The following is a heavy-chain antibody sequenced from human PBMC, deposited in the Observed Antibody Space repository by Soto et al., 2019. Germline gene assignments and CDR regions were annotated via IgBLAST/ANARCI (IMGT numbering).Heavy chain of an antibody. CDR2: IIPIFGTA. D-gene: IGHD1-7*01. J-gene: IGHJ6*02. V-gene: IGHV1-69*01. CDR1: GGTFSSYA. Sequence: QVQLVQSGAEVKKPGSSVKVSCKASGGTFSSYAISWVRQAPGHGLEWMGGIIPIFGTANYAQKFQGRVTITADESTSTAYMELSSLRSEDTAVYYCASGVKSGTTGISGMDVWGQGTTVTVSS. CDR3: ASGVKSGTTGISGMDV.